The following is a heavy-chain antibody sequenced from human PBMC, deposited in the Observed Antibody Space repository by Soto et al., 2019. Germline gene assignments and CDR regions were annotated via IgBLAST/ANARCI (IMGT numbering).Heavy chain of an antibody. Sequence: QVQLVQSGAEVKKPGASVKVSCKASGYTFTSYGISWVRQAPGQGLEWMGWISAYNGNTNYAQKLQVRVTMTTDTSTSTAYMELRSLRPDDTAVYYCAPDPRRAAATPGTWFDPWGQGTLVTVSS. CDR2: ISAYNGNT. D-gene: IGHD2-2*01. CDR1: GYTFTSYG. CDR3: APDPRRAAATPGTWFDP. V-gene: IGHV1-18*04. J-gene: IGHJ5*02.